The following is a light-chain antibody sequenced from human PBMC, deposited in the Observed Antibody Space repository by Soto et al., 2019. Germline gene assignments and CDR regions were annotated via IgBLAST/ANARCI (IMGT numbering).Light chain of an antibody. CDR1: QSISSY. CDR2: AAS. CDR3: QQSYSTSWT. V-gene: IGKV1-39*01. J-gene: IGKJ1*01. Sequence: ILKTKTPSSLSASVGYRVTITCRASQSISSYLNWYQQKPGKAPKLLIYAASSLQSGVPSRFSGSGSGTDFTLTISSLQPEDFATYYCQQSYSTSWTFGQGTKVDIK.